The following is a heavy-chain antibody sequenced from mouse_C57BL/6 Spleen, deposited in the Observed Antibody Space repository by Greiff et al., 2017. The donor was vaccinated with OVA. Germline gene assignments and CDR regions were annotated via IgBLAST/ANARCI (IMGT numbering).Heavy chain of an antibody. D-gene: IGHD2-5*01. Sequence: VQLQQPGAELVKPGASVKLSCKASGYTFTSYWMHWVKQRPGRGLEWIGRIDPNSGGTKYNEKFKSKATLTVDKPSSTAYMQLSSLTSEDSAVYYCARTSYYSNYEGYFDDWGEGTTLTVSS. CDR2: IDPNSGGT. J-gene: IGHJ2*01. CDR3: ARTSYYSNYEGYFDD. CDR1: GYTFTSYW. V-gene: IGHV1-72*01.